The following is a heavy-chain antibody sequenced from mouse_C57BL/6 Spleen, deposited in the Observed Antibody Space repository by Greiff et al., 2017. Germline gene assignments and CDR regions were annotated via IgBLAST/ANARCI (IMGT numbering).Heavy chain of an antibody. J-gene: IGHJ4*01. CDR1: GYAFTNYL. V-gene: IGHV1-54*01. Sequence: VQLQQSGAELVRPGTSVKVSCKASGYAFTNYLIEWVKQRPGQGLEWIGVINPGSGGTNYNEQFKGKATLTADKSSSTAYIQLSSLTSEDSAVYFCARRGYSNPYAMDYWGQGTSVTVSS. CDR2: INPGSGGT. CDR3: ARRGYSNPYAMDY. D-gene: IGHD2-5*01.